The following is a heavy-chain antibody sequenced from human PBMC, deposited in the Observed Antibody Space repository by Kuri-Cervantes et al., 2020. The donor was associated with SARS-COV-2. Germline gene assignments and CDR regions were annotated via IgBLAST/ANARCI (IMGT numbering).Heavy chain of an antibody. V-gene: IGHV1-46*01. J-gene: IGHJ4*02. CDR2: NNPSGDRT. CDR1: GYSFTSYY. D-gene: IGHD6-13*01. CDR3: ARDLGEQLEADY. Sequence: ASVKVSCKASGYSFTSYYMHWVRQAPGEGLEWMGVNNPSGDRTTYAQKFQGRVTMTRDTSTSTVYMELSSLRSEDTAIYYCARDLGEQLEADYWAQGTPVTVSS.